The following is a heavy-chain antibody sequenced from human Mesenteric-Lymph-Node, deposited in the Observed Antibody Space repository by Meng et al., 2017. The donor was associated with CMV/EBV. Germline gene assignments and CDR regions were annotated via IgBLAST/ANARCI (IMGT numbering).Heavy chain of an antibody. V-gene: IGHV4-39*07. Sequence: SETLSLTCTVSGGSISSSSYYWGWIRQPPGKGLEWIGSIYYSGSTYYNPSLKRRVTISVDTSKNQFSLKLSFVTAADTAVYYCARVLIPNDFPDAFDIWGQGTMVTVSS. CDR2: IYYSGST. CDR3: ARVLIPNDFPDAFDI. D-gene: IGHD3-3*01. CDR1: GGSISSSSYY. J-gene: IGHJ3*02.